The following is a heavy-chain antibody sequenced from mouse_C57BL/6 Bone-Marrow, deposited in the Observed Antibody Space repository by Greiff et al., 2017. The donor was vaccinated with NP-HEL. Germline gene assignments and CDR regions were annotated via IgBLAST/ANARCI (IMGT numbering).Heavy chain of an antibody. CDR1: GYSITSGYY. CDR2: ISYDGSN. Sequence: EVKLQESGPGLVKPSQSLSLTCSVTGYSITSGYYWNWIRQFPGNKLEWMGYISYDGSNNYNPSLKNRISITRDTSKNQFFLKLNSVTTEDTATYYCAREDYGSSCFDYWGQGTTLTVSS. V-gene: IGHV3-6*01. D-gene: IGHD1-1*01. J-gene: IGHJ2*01. CDR3: AREDYGSSCFDY.